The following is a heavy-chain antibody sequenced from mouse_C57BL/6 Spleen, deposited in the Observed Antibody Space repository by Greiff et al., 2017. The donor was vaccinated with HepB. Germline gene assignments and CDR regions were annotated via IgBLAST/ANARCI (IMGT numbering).Heavy chain of an antibody. Sequence: EVKLQQSGPELVKPGASVKISCKASGYTFTDYYMNWVKQSHGKSLEWIGDINPNNGGTSYNQKFKGKATLTVDKSSSTAYMELRSLTSEDSAVYYCALITTVVEEDYYAMDYWGQGTSVTVSS. V-gene: IGHV1-26*01. CDR1: GYTFTDYY. CDR2: INPNNGGT. J-gene: IGHJ4*01. CDR3: ALITTVVEEDYYAMDY. D-gene: IGHD1-1*01.